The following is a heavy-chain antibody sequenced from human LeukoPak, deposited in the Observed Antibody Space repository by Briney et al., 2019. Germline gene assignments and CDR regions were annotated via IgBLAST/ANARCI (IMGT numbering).Heavy chain of an antibody. CDR2: TYYRSKWFS. D-gene: IGHD1-14*01. J-gene: IGHJ4*02. CDR3: ARRYIKTFDY. CDR1: GDSVSSTGAT. Sequence: SQTLSLTCAISGDSVSSTGATWDWIRQSPSRGLEWLGRTYYRSKWFSDYAVSVKGRITINTDKSKNQFSLQLNSVTPEATAVYYCARRYIKTFDYWGQGALVTVSS. V-gene: IGHV6-1*01.